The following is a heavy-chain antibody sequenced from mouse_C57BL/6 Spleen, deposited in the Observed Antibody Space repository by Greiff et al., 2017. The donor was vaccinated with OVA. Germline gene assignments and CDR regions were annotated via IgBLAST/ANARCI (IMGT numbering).Heavy chain of an antibody. J-gene: IGHJ4*01. Sequence: QVQLQQPGAELVKPGASVKMSCKASGYTFTSYWITWVKQRPGQGLAWIGDIYPGSGSPNTNEKFKSKATLTVDTPSSTAYMQLSSLTSEDSAVYYCARNYCSLYVAMDYWGQGTSVTVSS. CDR2: IYPGSGSP. D-gene: IGHD1-1*01. V-gene: IGHV1-55*01. CDR3: ARNYCSLYVAMDY. CDR1: GYTFTSYW.